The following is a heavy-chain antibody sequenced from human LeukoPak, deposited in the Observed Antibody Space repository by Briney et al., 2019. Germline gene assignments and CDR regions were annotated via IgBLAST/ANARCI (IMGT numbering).Heavy chain of an antibody. CDR2: IYYSGSS. Sequence: SETLSLTCTVSGVSFSSYYWSWIRQPPGKGLEWIGSIYYSGSSYYNPTLKSTITIAVDTSKIQVYLRLSSVTAADTAVYYCASGHYDSSGYYYPFDYWGQGTLVTVSS. J-gene: IGHJ4*02. CDR3: ASGHYDSSGYYYPFDY. D-gene: IGHD3-22*01. V-gene: IGHV4-59*05. CDR1: GVSFSSYY.